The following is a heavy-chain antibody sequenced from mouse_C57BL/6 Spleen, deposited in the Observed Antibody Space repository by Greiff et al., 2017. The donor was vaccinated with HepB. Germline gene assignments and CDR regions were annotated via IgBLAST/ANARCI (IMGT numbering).Heavy chain of an antibody. J-gene: IGHJ2*01. CDR1: GYSITSGYY. Sequence: ESGPGLVKPSQSLSLTCSVTGYSITSGYYWNWIRQFPGNKLEWMGYISYDGSNNYNPSLKNRISITRDTSKNQFFLKLNSVTTEDTATYYCAREDYGSSYGGGSFDYWGQGTTLTVSS. CDR3: AREDYGSSYGGGSFDY. D-gene: IGHD1-1*01. CDR2: ISYDGSN. V-gene: IGHV3-6*01.